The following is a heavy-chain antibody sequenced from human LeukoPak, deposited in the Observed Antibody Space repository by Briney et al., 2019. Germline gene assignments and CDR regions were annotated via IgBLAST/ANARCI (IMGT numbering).Heavy chain of an antibody. D-gene: IGHD3-10*01. CDR1: GDSVSNGNYY. J-gene: IGHJ4*02. CDR3: ARSQNYYGSGDY. V-gene: IGHV4-61*03. Sequence: SETLSLTCTVSGDSVSNGNYYWSWLRQPPGKALEWIGYIYYTGKTYYNPSLEGRVTILVDTSRIHFSVKLSSVTAADTAVYYCARSQNYYGSGDYWSQGTLVTASS. CDR2: IYYTGKT.